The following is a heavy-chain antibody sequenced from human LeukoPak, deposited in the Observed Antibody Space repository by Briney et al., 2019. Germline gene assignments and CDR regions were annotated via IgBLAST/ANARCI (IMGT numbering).Heavy chain of an antibody. D-gene: IGHD2-21*02. CDR3: VRGLCGGDCYFDYFDY. CDR1: GLTFSTYW. CDR2: IKQDGSEK. V-gene: IGHV3-7*01. J-gene: IGHJ4*02. Sequence: GGSLRLSCAASGLTFSTYWMNWVRQAPGKGLEWVANIKQDGSEKYYVDSVKGRFTISRDNSKKSVFLQMNSLRAEDTAVYYCVRGLCGGDCYFDYFDYWGQGTLVTVSS.